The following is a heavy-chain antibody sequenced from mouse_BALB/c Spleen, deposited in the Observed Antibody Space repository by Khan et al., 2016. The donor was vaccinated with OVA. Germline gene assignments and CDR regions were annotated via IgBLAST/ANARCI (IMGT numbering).Heavy chain of an antibody. D-gene: IGHD2-14*01. CDR3: VRGGYDWFAY. J-gene: IGHJ3*01. V-gene: IGHV1-63*02. CDR2: IYPGDDYT. Sequence: QVQLQQSGAELVRPGTSVKMSCKAAGYTFTNYWIGWVKQRPGHGLEWIGDIYPGDDYTKYNEKFKDKATLTTVTSSSTAYMQLSSLTSEDSAIYYCVRGGYDWFAYWGQGTLVTVSA. CDR1: GYTFTNYW.